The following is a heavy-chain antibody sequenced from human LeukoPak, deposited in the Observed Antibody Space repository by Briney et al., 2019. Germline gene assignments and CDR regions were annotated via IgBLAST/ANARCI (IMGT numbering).Heavy chain of an antibody. Sequence: PGGALRLSCAASGFTFCSYAMSWVRQAPGEGLGWVSAISGSGGSTYYADSVKGRFTISRDNSKNTLYLQMNSLRAEDTAVYYCAKRRMKPPYYFDYWGQGTLVTVSS. CDR1: GFTFCSYA. V-gene: IGHV3-23*01. CDR3: AKRRMKPPYYFDY. D-gene: IGHD2/OR15-2a*01. CDR2: ISGSGGST. J-gene: IGHJ4*02.